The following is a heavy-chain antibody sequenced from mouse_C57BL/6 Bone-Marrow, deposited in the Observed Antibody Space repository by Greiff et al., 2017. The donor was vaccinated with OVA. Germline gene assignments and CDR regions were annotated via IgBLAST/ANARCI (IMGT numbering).Heavy chain of an antibody. Sequence: EVKLQESGPGLVKPSQSLSLTCSVTGYSITSGYYWHWIRQFPGNKLEWMGYISYDGSNNYNPSLKNRISITRDTSKNQFFLKLNSVTTEDTATYYCARWVSWGQGTTLTVSS. CDR1: GYSITSGYY. V-gene: IGHV3-6*01. J-gene: IGHJ2*01. CDR3: ARWVS. CDR2: ISYDGSN.